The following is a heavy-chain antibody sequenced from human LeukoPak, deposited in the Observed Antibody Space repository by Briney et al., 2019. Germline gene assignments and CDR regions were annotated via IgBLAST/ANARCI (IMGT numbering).Heavy chain of an antibody. D-gene: IGHD1-26*01. V-gene: IGHV3-49*04. J-gene: IGHJ4*02. CDR3: TRDPPVGATTSSVY. CDR1: GFTFGDYA. CDR2: IRSKAYGGTT. Sequence: PGGSLRLSCTASGFTFGDYAMSWVRQAPGKGLEWVGFIRSKAYGGTTEYAASVKGRFTISRDDSKSIAYLQMNSLKTEDTAVYYCTRDPPVGATTSSVYWGQGTLVTVSP.